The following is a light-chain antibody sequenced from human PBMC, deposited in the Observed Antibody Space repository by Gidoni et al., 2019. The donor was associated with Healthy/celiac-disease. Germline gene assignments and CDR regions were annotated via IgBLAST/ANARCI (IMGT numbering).Light chain of an antibody. J-gene: IGLJ3*02. CDR1: SSNVGAGYE. CDR3: QSYDSSLSVL. CDR2: GNS. Sequence: QSVLTQRPSVSGAPGERVTISCPGRSSNVGAGYEVHWYQQLPGTAPKLLIYGNSNRPSGVPDRFSGSTSGTSASLAITGLQAEDEADYYCQSYDSSLSVLFGGGTKLTVL. V-gene: IGLV1-40*01.